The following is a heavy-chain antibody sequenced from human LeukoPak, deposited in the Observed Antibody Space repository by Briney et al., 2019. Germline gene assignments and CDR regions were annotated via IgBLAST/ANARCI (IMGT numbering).Heavy chain of an antibody. D-gene: IGHD1-20*01. V-gene: IGHV3-7*01. J-gene: IGHJ4*02. CDR2: IKQDGSEK. CDR1: GFTFSSYW. CDR3: ARGTNWSPLDFDY. Sequence: PGGSLRLSCAASGFTFSSYWMSWVRQAPGKGLEWVANIKQDGSEKYYVDSVKGRFTISRDNARSSLSLQMNSLRAEDTAVYYCARGTNWSPLDFDYWGQGTLVTVSS.